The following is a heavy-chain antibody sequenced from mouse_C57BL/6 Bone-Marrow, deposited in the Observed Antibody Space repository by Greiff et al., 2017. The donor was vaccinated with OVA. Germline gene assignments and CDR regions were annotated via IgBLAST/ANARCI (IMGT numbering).Heavy chain of an antibody. CDR2: IYIGNGYT. D-gene: IGHD2-4*01. CDR3: ARTYYDYDEGVCFFAY. Sequence: EVQLQQSGAELVRPGSSVKMSCKTSGYTFTSYGINWVKQRPGPGLEWIGYIYIGNGYTEYNEKFKGKATLTSDTSSSTAYMQLSSLTSEDSAIYFCARTYYDYDEGVCFFAYWGQGTLVTVSA. V-gene: IGHV1-58*01. J-gene: IGHJ3*01. CDR1: GYTFTSYG.